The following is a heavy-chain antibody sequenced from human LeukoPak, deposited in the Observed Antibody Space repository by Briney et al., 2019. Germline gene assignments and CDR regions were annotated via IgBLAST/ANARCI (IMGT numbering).Heavy chain of an antibody. V-gene: IGHV1-24*01. Sequence: ASVKVSCKVSADIPTELSIHWVRQAPGKGLEWMGGFDLKLGKQIYAQRFQGRVTVTEDTSTETTNLDLSSLTSDDMAMYYCTTLLVTFGGAVDFWGHGTPVTVSS. CDR1: ADIPTELS. CDR3: TTLLVTFGGAVDF. J-gene: IGHJ4*01. D-gene: IGHD3-16*01. CDR2: FDLKLGKQ.